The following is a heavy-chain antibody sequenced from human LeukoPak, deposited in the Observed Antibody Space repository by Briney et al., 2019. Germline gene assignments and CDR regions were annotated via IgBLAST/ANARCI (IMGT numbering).Heavy chain of an antibody. CDR2: IYYSGST. Sequence: SETLSLTCTVSGGSISSYYWSWIRQPPGTGLEWIGYIYYSGSTNYNPSLKSRVTISVDTSKNQFSLKLSSVTAADTAVYYCARLGATTVTTGYFDLWGRGTLVTVSS. J-gene: IGHJ2*01. CDR3: ARLGATTVTTGYFDL. V-gene: IGHV4-59*08. D-gene: IGHD4-17*01. CDR1: GGSISSYY.